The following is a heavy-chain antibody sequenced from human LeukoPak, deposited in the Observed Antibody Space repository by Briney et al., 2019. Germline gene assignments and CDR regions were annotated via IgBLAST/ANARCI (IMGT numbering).Heavy chain of an antibody. CDR1: GGSFSGYY. CDR2: INHSGST. Sequence: PSETLSLTCAVYGGSFSGYYWSWIRQPPGKGLEWIGEINHSGSTNYNPSLKSRVTISVDTSKNQFSLKLSSVTAADTAVYYCARAKKSPGFDPWGQGTLVTVSS. CDR3: ARAKKSPGFDP. J-gene: IGHJ5*02. V-gene: IGHV4-34*01.